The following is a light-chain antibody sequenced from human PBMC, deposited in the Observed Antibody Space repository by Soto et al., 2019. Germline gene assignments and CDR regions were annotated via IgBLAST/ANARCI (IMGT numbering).Light chain of an antibody. V-gene: IGKV1-5*03. Sequence: DIQMTQSPSTLSASVGDRVTITCRACQSISSWLAWYQQKPGKAPKLLIYKASSLESGVPSRFSGSGSGTEFTLTISSLQPDDFATYYCQQYSSYSRTFGQGTKLEIK. CDR1: QSISSW. CDR2: KAS. J-gene: IGKJ2*02. CDR3: QQYSSYSRT.